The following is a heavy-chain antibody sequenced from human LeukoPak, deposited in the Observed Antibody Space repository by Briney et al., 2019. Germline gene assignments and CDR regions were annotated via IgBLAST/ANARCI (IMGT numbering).Heavy chain of an antibody. CDR2: ISSSGSTI. V-gene: IGHV3-48*03. J-gene: IGHJ4*02. CDR3: ARVEVVVAATFDY. D-gene: IGHD2-15*01. CDR1: GFTFSSYE. Sequence: GGSLRLSCAASGFTFSSYEMNWVRQAPGKGLERVSYISSSGSTIYYADSVKGRFTISRDNAKNSLYLQMNSLRAEDTAVYYCARVEVVVAATFDYWGQGTLVTVSS.